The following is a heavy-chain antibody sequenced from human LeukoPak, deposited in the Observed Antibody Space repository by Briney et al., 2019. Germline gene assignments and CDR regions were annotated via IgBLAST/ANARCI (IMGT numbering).Heavy chain of an antibody. D-gene: IGHD2-8*01. J-gene: IGHJ4*02. CDR2: IIPIFGTA. V-gene: IGHV1-69*05. CDR1: GGTFSSYA. Sequence: GASVKVSCKASGGTFSSYAISWVRQAPGQGLEWMGGIIPIFGTANYAQKFQGRVTITTDESTSTAYMELSSLRSEDTAVYYCARSPFFGRRGVLATDYWGQGTLVTVSS. CDR3: ARSPFFGRRGVLATDY.